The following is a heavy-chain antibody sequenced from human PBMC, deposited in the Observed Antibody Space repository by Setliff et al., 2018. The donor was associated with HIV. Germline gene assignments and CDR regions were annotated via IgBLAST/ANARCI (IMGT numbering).Heavy chain of an antibody. J-gene: IGHJ4*02. CDR3: ARDRIVDGRFGELSSH. V-gene: IGHV3-48*01. CDR2: FGGSAGTT. Sequence: PGGSLRLSCSASGFTVSSNHMTWVRQAPGKGLEWVSTFGGSAGTTYYADSVKGRFIISRDNAKNSLYLQMNSLRAEDTAVYYCARDRIVDGRFGELSSHWGQGTLVTVSS. D-gene: IGHD3-10*01. CDR1: GFTVSSNH.